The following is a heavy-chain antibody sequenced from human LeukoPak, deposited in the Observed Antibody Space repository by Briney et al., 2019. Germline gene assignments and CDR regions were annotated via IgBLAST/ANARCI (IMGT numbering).Heavy chain of an antibody. D-gene: IGHD3-10*01. Sequence: ASVKVSCKASGYTFTGYYMHWVRQAPGQGLEWMGWINPNSGGTNYAQKFQGRVTLTRDTSISTAYMELTRLRSDDTAVYYCARDQNYYGSGSYLDYWGQGTLVTVSS. CDR3: ARDQNYYGSGSYLDY. CDR2: INPNSGGT. J-gene: IGHJ4*02. CDR1: GYTFTGYY. V-gene: IGHV1-2*02.